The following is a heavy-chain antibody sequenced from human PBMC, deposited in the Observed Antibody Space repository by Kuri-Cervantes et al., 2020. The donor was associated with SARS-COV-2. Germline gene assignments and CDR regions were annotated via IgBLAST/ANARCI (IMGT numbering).Heavy chain of an antibody. CDR3: AKDQQRRYCSSTSCYFSGFDI. V-gene: IGHV3-21*01. Sequence: GGSLRLSCAASGFTLSSYSMNWVRQAPGKGLEWVSSISSSSSYIYYADSVKGRFTISRDNAKNSLYLQMNSLRAEDTAVYYCAKDQQRRYCSSTSCYFSGFDIWGQGTMVTVSS. J-gene: IGHJ3*02. CDR2: ISSSSSYI. D-gene: IGHD2-2*01. CDR1: GFTLSSYS.